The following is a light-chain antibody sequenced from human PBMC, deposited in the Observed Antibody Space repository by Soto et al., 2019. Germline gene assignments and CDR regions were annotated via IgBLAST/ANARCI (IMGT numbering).Light chain of an antibody. Sequence: EILIAQSPATLSVSPGERATLSCRASQSVNSNLAWYQQTPGQPPRILIYGASSRATGIPARFSGSGSGTEFTLTITSLQSEDFEVYYCQQYNSWPRTFGQGTKVDIK. J-gene: IGKJ1*01. CDR1: QSVNSN. V-gene: IGKV3-15*01. CDR3: QQYNSWPRT. CDR2: GAS.